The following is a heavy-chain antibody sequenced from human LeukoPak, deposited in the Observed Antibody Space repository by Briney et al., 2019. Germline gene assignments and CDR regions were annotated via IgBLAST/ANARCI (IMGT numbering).Heavy chain of an antibody. V-gene: IGHV4-61*08. D-gene: IGHD1-26*01. J-gene: IGHJ5*02. Sequence: SETLSLTCTVSGGSISSGDYYWSWIRQPPGKGLEWIGYIYYSGSTNYNPSLKSRVTISVDTSKNQFSLKLSSVTAADTAVYYCARDLIGSGPPGPWGQGTLVTVSS. CDR3: ARDLIGSGPPGP. CDR1: GGSISSGDYY. CDR2: IYYSGST.